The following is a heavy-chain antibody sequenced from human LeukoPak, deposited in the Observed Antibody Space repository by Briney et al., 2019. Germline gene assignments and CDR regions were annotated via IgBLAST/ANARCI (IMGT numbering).Heavy chain of an antibody. V-gene: IGHV4-39*01. D-gene: IGHD3-10*01. CDR3: ARQLYVSGSYYAPMDV. CDR1: GGSISSSSYY. CDR2: VHYSGST. J-gene: IGHJ6*03. Sequence: SETLSLTCTVSGGSISSSSYYWGWIRQPPGKGLEWIGSVHYSGSTYYNPSLKIRLTISVDTSKNQFSMKLSSVTAADTAVYFCARQLYVSGSYYAPMDVWGKGTTVTISS.